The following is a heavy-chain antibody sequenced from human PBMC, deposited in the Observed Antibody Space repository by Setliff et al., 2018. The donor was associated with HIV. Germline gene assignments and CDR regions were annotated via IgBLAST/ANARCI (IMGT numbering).Heavy chain of an antibody. J-gene: IGHJ2*01. CDR2: THDSGSS. D-gene: IGHD2-21*02. V-gene: IGHV4-59*11. CDR3: ARDVGLCGVDCWPYFYFDL. Sequence: SETLSLTCTISGGFISNHYWNWIWQPPGKGLEWIGSTHDSGSSYNSPPLKSRVTISLDTSKNQFSLKLSSMTAADTAVYYCARDVGLCGVDCWPYFYFDLWGRGNLVTVSS. CDR1: GGFISNHY.